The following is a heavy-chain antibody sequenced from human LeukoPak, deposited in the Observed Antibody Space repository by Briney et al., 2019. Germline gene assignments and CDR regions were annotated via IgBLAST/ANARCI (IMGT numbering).Heavy chain of an antibody. Sequence: SETLSLTCAVYGGSRSGYYWSLIRQPPGKGLEWIGEINHSGSTNYNPSLKSRVTISVDTSKNQFSLKLSSVTAADTAVYYCARVQSRGGRWYWGQGTLVTVSS. CDR2: INHSGST. CDR3: ARVQSRGGRWY. CDR1: GGSRSGYY. J-gene: IGHJ4*02. D-gene: IGHD2-15*01. V-gene: IGHV4-34*01.